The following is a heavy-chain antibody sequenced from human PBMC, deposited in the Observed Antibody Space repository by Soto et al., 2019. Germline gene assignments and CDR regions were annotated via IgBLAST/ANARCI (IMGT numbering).Heavy chain of an antibody. J-gene: IGHJ3*02. V-gene: IGHV3-30-3*01. D-gene: IGHD5-18*01. Sequence: PGGSLRLSCAASGFTFSTYAMYWVRQAPGKGLEWVAVISYHGFNKFYADSVKGRFTISRDNSRNTLYLQMDSLRPEDTAVYYCARALTKATSMVLDSFHIWGQGTKVTVSS. CDR3: ARALTKATSMVLDSFHI. CDR2: ISYHGFNK. CDR1: GFTFSTYA.